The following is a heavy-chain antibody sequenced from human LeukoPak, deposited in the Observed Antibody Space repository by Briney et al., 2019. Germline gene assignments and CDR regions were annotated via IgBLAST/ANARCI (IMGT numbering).Heavy chain of an antibody. CDR2: IYYSEST. J-gene: IGHJ4*02. D-gene: IGHD5-18*01. CDR3: ARVPRGYSYGSFDY. V-gene: IGHV4-59*08. CDR1: SGXISNYY. Sequence: SETLSLTCTVSSGXISNYYCSWIRQPPGKGLEWIGYIYYSESTKYNPSLKSRLTISVDTSKNQFSLRLTSVTAADTAVYYCARVPRGYSYGSFDYWGQGTMVTVSS.